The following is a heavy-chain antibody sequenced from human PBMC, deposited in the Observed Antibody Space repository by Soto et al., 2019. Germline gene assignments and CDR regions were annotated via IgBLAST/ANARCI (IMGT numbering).Heavy chain of an antibody. CDR1: GFTFSNAW. V-gene: IGHV3-15*01. CDR2: IKSKTDGGTT. J-gene: IGHJ4*02. Sequence: ESGGGLVKPGGSLRLSCAASGFTFSNAWMSWVRQAPGKGLEWVGRIKSKTDGGTTDYAAPVKGRFTISRDDSKNTLYLQMNSLKTEDTAVYYCTTAYEYSSSDFDYWGQGTLVTVSS. D-gene: IGHD6-6*01. CDR3: TTAYEYSSSDFDY.